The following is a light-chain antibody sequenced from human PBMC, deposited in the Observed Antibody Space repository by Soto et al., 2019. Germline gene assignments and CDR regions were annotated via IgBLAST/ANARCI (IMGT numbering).Light chain of an antibody. V-gene: IGKV3-20*01. Sequence: EIVLTQSPDTLSLSPGERATLSCRASQSVRSNYLAWYQQKPGQAPRFLIYDASSRATGIPDRFSGSGSGKDFTLTISRLEPEEFAVYYCQQYGSSPLTFGGGTKV. CDR3: QQYGSSPLT. CDR2: DAS. J-gene: IGKJ4*01. CDR1: QSVRSNY.